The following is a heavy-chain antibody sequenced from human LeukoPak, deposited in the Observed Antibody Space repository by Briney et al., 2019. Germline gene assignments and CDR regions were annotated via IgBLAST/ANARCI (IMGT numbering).Heavy chain of an antibody. D-gene: IGHD6-19*01. CDR2: ISGSGGST. J-gene: IGHJ4*02. CDR1: GFTFSSYG. Sequence: HPGGSLRLSCAASGFTFSSYGMSWVRQAPGKGLEWVSAISGSGGSTYYADSVKGRFTISRDNSKNTLYLQMNSLRAEDTAVYYCAKDHLPGIVVADRDYWGQGALVTVSS. CDR3: AKDHLPGIVVADRDY. V-gene: IGHV3-23*01.